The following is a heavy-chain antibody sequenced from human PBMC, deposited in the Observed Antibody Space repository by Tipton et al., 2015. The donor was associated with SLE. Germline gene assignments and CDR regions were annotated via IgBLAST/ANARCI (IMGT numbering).Heavy chain of an antibody. Sequence: TLSLTCTVSGYSISSAYYWGWIRQPPGKGLECIGIMYFSGSTYYNPSLKGRVTISVDRSRNQFSLKLSSVTAADTAVYFCARGTHFYGFFDSWGQGTLVTVSP. CDR1: GYSISSAYY. CDR3: ARGTHFYGFFDS. J-gene: IGHJ4*02. CDR2: MYFSGST. V-gene: IGHV4-38-2*02. D-gene: IGHD3-3*02.